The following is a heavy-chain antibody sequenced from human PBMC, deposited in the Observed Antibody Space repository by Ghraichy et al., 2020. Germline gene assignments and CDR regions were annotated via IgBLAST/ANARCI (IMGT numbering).Heavy chain of an antibody. CDR1: GFTFSYDW. V-gene: IGHV3-7*03. CDR2: IRQDGTEK. D-gene: IGHD1-14*01. J-gene: IGHJ4*02. CDR3: ARDKNHAQDS. Sequence: GGSLRLSCAASGFTFSYDWLHWVGQAPGKWLEWVAYIRQDGTEKYYVDSVKGRFIISRDNARNSLYLQMNSLRAEDTAVYFCARDKNHAQDSWGQGTLVTVSS.